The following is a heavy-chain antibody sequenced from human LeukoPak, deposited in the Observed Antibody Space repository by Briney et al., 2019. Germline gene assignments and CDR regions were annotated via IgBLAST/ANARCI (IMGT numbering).Heavy chain of an antibody. J-gene: IGHJ4*02. D-gene: IGHD3-10*01. V-gene: IGHV3-23*01. CDR2: ISGSGGST. Sequence: GGSLRLSCAPSGFTFSSYAMSWVRQAPGKGLEWVSAISGSGGSTYYADSVKGRFTISRDNSKNTLYLQMNSLRAEDTAVYYCAKDVLRLGYGSGSYYGYYFDYWGQGTLVTVSS. CDR3: AKDVLRLGYGSGSYYGYYFDY. CDR1: GFTFSSYA.